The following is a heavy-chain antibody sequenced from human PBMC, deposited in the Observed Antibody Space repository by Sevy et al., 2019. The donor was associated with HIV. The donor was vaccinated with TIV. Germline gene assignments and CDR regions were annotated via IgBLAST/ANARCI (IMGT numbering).Heavy chain of an antibody. Sequence: GGSLRLSCAASGFTFDDYTMHWVRQALGKGLEWVSLINWNGDDTYYADSVKGRFTISRDNSRNSLYLQMNSLRTEDTALYYCAKERNCGRDCLYFQHWGQGTLVTVSS. J-gene: IGHJ1*01. D-gene: IGHD2-21*02. CDR3: AKERNCGRDCLYFQH. CDR1: GFTFDDYT. CDR2: INWNGDDT. V-gene: IGHV3-43*01.